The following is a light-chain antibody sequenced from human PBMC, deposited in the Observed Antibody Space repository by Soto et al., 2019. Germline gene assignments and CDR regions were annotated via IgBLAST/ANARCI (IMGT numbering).Light chain of an antibody. Sequence: EIGVTHSPGTLSFSPGEIAALSFRASQSVSSSYLAWYQQKPGQAPRLLIYGASSRATGIPDRFSGSGYGTDFNLTISRLEPEDFAVYYCQQYGSSGTFGQGTKVDIK. CDR2: GAS. V-gene: IGKV3-20*01. CDR1: QSVSSSY. J-gene: IGKJ1*01. CDR3: QQYGSSGT.